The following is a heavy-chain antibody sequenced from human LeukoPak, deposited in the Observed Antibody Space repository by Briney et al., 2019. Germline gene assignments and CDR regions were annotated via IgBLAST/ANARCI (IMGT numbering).Heavy chain of an antibody. D-gene: IGHD5-24*01. CDR1: GFTFRNYW. CDR3: VRDGDDYHFDY. J-gene: IGHJ4*02. Sequence: GGSLRLSCAASGFTFRNYWMHWVRQAPGEGLVWVSRVKGDGSFTDYADSVKGRFTISRENAKNTLHLQIYSLRAEDTAAYYCVRDGDDYHFDYWGQGSLVTVSS. V-gene: IGHV3-74*01. CDR2: VKGDGSFT.